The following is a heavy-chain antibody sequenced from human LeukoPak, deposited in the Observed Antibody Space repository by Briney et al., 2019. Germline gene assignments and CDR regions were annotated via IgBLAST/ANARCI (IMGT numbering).Heavy chain of an antibody. J-gene: IGHJ4*02. CDR3: ARGGGSGSYYRYFDY. Sequence: PSETLSLTCTASGGSISSYYWSWIRQPPGKGLEWIGYIYYSGSTNYNPSLKSRVTISVDTSKNQFSLKLSSVTAADTAVYYCARGGGSGSYYRYFDYWGQGTLVTVSS. V-gene: IGHV4-59*01. CDR1: GGSISSYY. CDR2: IYYSGST. D-gene: IGHD3-10*01.